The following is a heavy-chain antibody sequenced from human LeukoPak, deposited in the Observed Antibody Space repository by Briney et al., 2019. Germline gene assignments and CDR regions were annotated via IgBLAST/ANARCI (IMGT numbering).Heavy chain of an antibody. CDR1: GYIFDDYG. D-gene: IGHD5-24*01. J-gene: IGHJ1*01. CDR3: VRLGRDGYTKGAAY. V-gene: IGHV3-20*04. Sequence: GGSLTPACAGSGYIFDDYGMRWVRQAPGKGLEWVAGINWNGGGTGYAASVKGRCTISRDNAKTALYLEMNSLRVEDTAFYYCVRLGRDGYTKGAAYWGQGPPVSVSS. CDR2: INWNGGGT.